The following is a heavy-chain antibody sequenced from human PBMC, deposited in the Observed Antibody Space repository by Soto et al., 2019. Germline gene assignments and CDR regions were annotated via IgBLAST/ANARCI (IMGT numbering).Heavy chain of an antibody. J-gene: IGHJ4*01. D-gene: IGHD3-16*01. CDR1: GFTLSNFW. V-gene: IGHV3-7*03. CDR3: PSYRTLGF. CDR2: IKDDGSEK. Sequence: EVQLVESGGGLVQPGGSLRLSCAASGFTLSNFWMRWVRQAPGKGLEWVASIKDDGSEKTYVDSVKGRFTISRNHAQNSLYLQMSPMRVDDAAVYYCPSYRTLGFWGPGTPVIVSS.